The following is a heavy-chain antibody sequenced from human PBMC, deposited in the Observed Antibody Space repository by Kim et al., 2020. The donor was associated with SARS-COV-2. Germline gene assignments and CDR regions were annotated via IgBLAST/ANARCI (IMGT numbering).Heavy chain of an antibody. J-gene: IGHJ4*02. D-gene: IGHD6-19*01. Sequence: ADSVKGRFTISRDNAKNSLYLQMNSLRAEDTALYYCAKGGSGWSLRDPFDYWGQGTLVTVSS. CDR3: AKGGSGWSLRDPFDY. V-gene: IGHV3-9*01.